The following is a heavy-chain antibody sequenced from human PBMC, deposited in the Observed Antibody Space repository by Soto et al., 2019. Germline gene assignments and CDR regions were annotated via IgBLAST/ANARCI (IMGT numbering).Heavy chain of an antibody. D-gene: IGHD3-10*01. V-gene: IGHV3-7*05. CDR2: IKEDGSLK. CDR1: GFTFSSYW. CDR3: ATPKRGSSFDN. Sequence: EVQLVESGGGLVQPGGSLRLSCAASGFTFSSYWMSWVRQAPGKGLEWVAIIKEDGSLKYYVDSVKGRFTISRDNARNSLYLQMISLRAEDTAVYYCATPKRGSSFDNWGQGTLVTVSS. J-gene: IGHJ4*02.